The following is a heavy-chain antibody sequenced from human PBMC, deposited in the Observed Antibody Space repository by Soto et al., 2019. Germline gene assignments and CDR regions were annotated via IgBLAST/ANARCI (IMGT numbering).Heavy chain of an antibody. CDR2: IIPIFGTA. Sequence: ASVKVSCKASGGTFSSYAISWVRQAPGQGLEWMGGIIPIFGTANYAQKFQGRVTITADGSTSKAYMKLSSLRSEDTAVYYCDRDGGQRASRSYYYYYMDVWGKGTTVTVSS. CDR3: DRDGGQRASRSYYYYYMDV. V-gene: IGHV1-69*13. D-gene: IGHD3-16*01. CDR1: GGTFSSYA. J-gene: IGHJ6*03.